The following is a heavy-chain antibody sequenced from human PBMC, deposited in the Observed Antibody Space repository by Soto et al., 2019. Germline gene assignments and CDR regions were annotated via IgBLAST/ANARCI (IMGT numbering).Heavy chain of an antibody. CDR3: ATFMKAHGPGWGRASEY. Sequence: WSLRLSCATSGFNFNNYAMSWVRQAPGERLEWVPFISSSGGTTYYADSVKGRFTISRDNSRNTVFLQMNTLGAEDTAIYYCATFMKAHGPGWGRASEYWGQGTRVTVSS. CDR1: GFNFNNYA. CDR2: ISSSGGTT. D-gene: IGHD3-10*01. J-gene: IGHJ4*02. V-gene: IGHV3-23*01.